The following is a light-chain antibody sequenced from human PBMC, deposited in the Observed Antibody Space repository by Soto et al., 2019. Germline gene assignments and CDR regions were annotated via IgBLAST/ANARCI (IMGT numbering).Light chain of an antibody. J-gene: IGLJ2*01. CDR1: SSDIGGLFNY. CDR2: DVN. Sequence: QSVLTQPASVSGSPGQSITISCTGTSSDIGGLFNYVSWYQQHPGKAPKLLIYDVNVRPSGVSDRFSGSKSGNTASLTISGLQAEDEAAYFCRSYSSDATHVVFGGGTKVTVL. V-gene: IGLV2-14*03. CDR3: RSYSSDATHVV.